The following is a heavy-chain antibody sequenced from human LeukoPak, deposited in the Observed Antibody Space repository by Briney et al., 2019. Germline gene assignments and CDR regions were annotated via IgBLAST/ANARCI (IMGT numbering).Heavy chain of an antibody. CDR3: ARSSLHCSSTSCPQRAEYFQH. J-gene: IGHJ1*01. V-gene: IGHV1-69*11. D-gene: IGHD2-2*01. CDR2: IIPILGTA. CDR1: GGTFSSYA. Sequence: GASVKVSCKASGGTFSSYAISWVRQAPGQGLEWMGRIIPILGTANYAQKFQGRVTITTDESTSTAYMELSSLRSEDTAVYYCARSSLHCSSTSCPQRAEYFQHWGQGTLVTVSS.